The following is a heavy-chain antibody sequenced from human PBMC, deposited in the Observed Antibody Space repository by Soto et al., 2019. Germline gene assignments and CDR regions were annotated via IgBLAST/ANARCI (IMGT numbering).Heavy chain of an antibody. J-gene: IGHJ4*02. V-gene: IGHV4-38-2*01. Sequence: SETLSLTCGVSGYSITCGFYWGWVRQSPGKGLEWIGTISYSAKTFYNPSLASRFSMAVDSSKNQFSLRLTSVTAADTALYYCTRGAGAPWVRFDSWGRGILVTVSS. CDR1: GYSITCGFY. D-gene: IGHD3-16*01. CDR3: TRGAGAPWVRFDS. CDR2: ISYSAKT.